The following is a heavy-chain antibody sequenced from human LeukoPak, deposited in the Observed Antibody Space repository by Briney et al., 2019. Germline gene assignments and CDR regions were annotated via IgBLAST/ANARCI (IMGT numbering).Heavy chain of an antibody. CDR3: ARDNYYDSSGYPYYFDR. Sequence: SETLSLTCTVSGGSISSSTYYWGWIRQSPGAGLEWIGSIFNSGTAYYNPSLKSRVTISVETSKNEFSLRLSSVTAADTAMFYCARDNYYDSSGYPYYFDRWGQGTLVTVSS. J-gene: IGHJ4*02. CDR2: IFNSGTA. CDR1: GGSISSSTYY. V-gene: IGHV4-39*07. D-gene: IGHD3-22*01.